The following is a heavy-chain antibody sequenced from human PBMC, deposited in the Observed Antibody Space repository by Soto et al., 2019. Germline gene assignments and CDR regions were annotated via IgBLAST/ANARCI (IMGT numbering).Heavy chain of an antibody. V-gene: IGHV1-18*04. CDR3: AIRFGELLRGYYYYYGIDV. CDR2: ISAYNGNT. Sequence: ASVKVSCKASGYTFTSYGISWVRQAPGQGLEWMGWISAYNGNTNYAQKLQGRVTMTTDTSTSTAYMELRSPRSDDTAVYYCAIRFGELLRGYYYYYGIDVWGQGTTVTVSS. D-gene: IGHD3-10*01. CDR1: GYTFTSYG. J-gene: IGHJ6*02.